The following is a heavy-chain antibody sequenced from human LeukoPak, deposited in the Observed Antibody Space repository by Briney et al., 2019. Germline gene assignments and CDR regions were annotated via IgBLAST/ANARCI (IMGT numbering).Heavy chain of an antibody. CDR1: GITVSSND. Sequence: GGSLRLSCAASGITVSSNDMSWVRQAPGKGLEWVSVIYSGGSTYYADSVKGRFTISRDISKNTLYLQMNSLRAEDTAVYYCARGPTVQEDLDYWGQGTLVTVCS. V-gene: IGHV3-66*01. CDR2: IYSGGST. J-gene: IGHJ4*02. CDR3: ARGPTVQEDLDY.